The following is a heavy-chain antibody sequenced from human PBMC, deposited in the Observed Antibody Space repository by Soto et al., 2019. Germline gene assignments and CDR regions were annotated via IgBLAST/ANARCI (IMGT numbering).Heavy chain of an antibody. CDR1: GYAFTSYG. J-gene: IGHJ4*02. CDR2: ISAYNGNT. Sequence: ASVKVSCKASGYAFTSYGISWVRQAPGQGLEWMGWISAYNGNTNYAQKLQGRVTMTEDTSTDTAYMELSSLRSEDTAVYYCGCSYYYDSSFDYWGQGTLVTVSS. CDR3: GCSYYYDSSFDY. D-gene: IGHD3-22*01. V-gene: IGHV1-18*01.